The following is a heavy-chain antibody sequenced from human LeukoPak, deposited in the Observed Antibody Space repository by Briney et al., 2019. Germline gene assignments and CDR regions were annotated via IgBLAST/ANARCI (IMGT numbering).Heavy chain of an antibody. Sequence: GGSLRLSCEASGFTFSSYAIRWVRQAPGTGLEWVSSIPGSGGATYYADSVRGRFSISRDSSKNTVDLQMNSLRAEDTAVYYCAKDMRFDWTPYYFDYWGQGTLVTVSS. V-gene: IGHV3-23*01. J-gene: IGHJ4*02. CDR2: IPGSGGAT. D-gene: IGHD3-9*01. CDR3: AKDMRFDWTPYYFDY. CDR1: GFTFSSYA.